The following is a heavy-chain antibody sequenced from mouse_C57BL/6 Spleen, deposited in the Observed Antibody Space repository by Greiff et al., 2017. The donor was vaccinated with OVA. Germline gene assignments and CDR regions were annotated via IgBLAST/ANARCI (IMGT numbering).Heavy chain of an antibody. CDR3: ARSPPDYDVAWLAY. D-gene: IGHD2-4*01. CDR2: INPYNGDT. Sequence: VQLQQSGPELVKPGDSVKISCKASGYSFTGYFMNWVMQSHGKSLEWIGRINPYNGDTFYNQKFKGKATLTVDKSSSTAHMELRSLTSEDSAVYYCARSPPDYDVAWLAYWGQGTLVTVSA. V-gene: IGHV1-20*01. CDR1: GYSFTGYF. J-gene: IGHJ3*01.